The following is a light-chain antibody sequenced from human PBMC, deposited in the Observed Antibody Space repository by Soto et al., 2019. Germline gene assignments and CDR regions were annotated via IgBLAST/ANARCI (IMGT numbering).Light chain of an antibody. Sequence: SYELTQPPSVSVAPGKTASVACGGSNIGSKSVHWYQKKSGQAPVLVMYYDSDRPSGIPERFSGSNSGNTATLTISRVEAGDEADYYCQVGKISSGDLVFGGGTKVPAL. J-gene: IGLJ2*01. CDR3: QVGKISSGDLV. V-gene: IGLV3-21*01. CDR1: NIGSKS. CDR2: YDS.